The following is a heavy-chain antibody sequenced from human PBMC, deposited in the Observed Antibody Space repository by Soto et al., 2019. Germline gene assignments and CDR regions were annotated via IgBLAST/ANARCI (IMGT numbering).Heavy chain of an antibody. Sequence: PXVSLRLSCAASGFTFSSYGMHWVRQAPGKGLEWVAVISYDGSNKYYVDSVKGRFTISRDNAKNSLYLQMTSLRADDTAVYYCTTLSSTWPTGGDYWGPGTLVTVSS. CDR3: TTLSSTWPTGGDY. J-gene: IGHJ4*02. D-gene: IGHD6-13*01. CDR1: GFTFSSYG. V-gene: IGHV3-30*03. CDR2: ISYDGSNK.